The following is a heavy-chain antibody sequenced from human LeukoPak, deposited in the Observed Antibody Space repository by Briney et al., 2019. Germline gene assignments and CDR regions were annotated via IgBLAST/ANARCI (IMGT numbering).Heavy chain of an antibody. Sequence: ASVTVSCKSSVGTFSSYAISWVRQAPGQGLEWMGRIIPIFGTANYAQKFQGRVTITTDESTSTAYMELSSLRSEDTAVYYCASRSGIAAAGTMDYWGQGTLVTVSS. CDR3: ASRSGIAAAGTMDY. CDR1: VGTFSSYA. J-gene: IGHJ4*02. CDR2: IIPIFGTA. D-gene: IGHD6-13*01. V-gene: IGHV1-69*05.